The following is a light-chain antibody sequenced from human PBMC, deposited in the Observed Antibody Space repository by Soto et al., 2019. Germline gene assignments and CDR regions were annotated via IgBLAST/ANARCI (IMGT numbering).Light chain of an antibody. CDR1: QSISRN. J-gene: IGKJ1*01. V-gene: IGKV1-39*01. Sequence: DIQMTQSPSSLPASVGDRVTITCRASQSISRNLNWYQQKPGKAPKLLIYAASSLQSGVPSRFSGSGSGTDFTLTISSLQPEDFATYYCQQSYSTPWTFGQGTKVEIK. CDR2: AAS. CDR3: QQSYSTPWT.